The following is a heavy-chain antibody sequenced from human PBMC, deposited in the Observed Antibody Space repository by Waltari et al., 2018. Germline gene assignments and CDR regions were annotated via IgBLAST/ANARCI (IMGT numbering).Heavy chain of an antibody. CDR3: ARFYSYYYYYMDV. CDR1: GGSFSGYY. V-gene: IGHV4-34*01. Sequence: QVQLQQWGAGLLQPSETLSLTCAVYGGSFSGYYWRWIRQPPGKGLGWIGEINHSGSTNYNPSLKSRVTISVDTSKNQFSLKLSSVTAADTAVYYCARFYSYYYYYMDVWGKGTTVTVSS. D-gene: IGHD4-4*01. J-gene: IGHJ6*03. CDR2: INHSGST.